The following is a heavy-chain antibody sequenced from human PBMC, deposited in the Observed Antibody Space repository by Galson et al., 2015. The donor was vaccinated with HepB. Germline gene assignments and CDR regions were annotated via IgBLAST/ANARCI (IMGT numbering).Heavy chain of an antibody. J-gene: IGHJ4*02. D-gene: IGHD3-3*02. V-gene: IGHV3-30*18. CDR2: ISYDGSNK. CDR3: AKEGIYIFGVLDY. CDR1: GFTFSSYG. Sequence: SLRLSCAASGFTFSSYGMHWVRQAPGKGLEWVAVISYDGSNKYYADSVKGRFTISRDNSKNTLYLQMNSLRAEDTALYYCAKEGIYIFGVLDYWGQGTPVTVSS.